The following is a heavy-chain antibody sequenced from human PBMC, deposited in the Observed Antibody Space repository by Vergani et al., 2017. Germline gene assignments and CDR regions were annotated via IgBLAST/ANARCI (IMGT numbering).Heavy chain of an antibody. J-gene: IGHJ5*02. V-gene: IGHV4-31*03. CDR2: IYYSGST. CDR3: ARGPVVRGAYYYGSGSNDXFDR. Sequence: QVQLQESGPGLVKPSQTLSLTCTVSGGSISSGGYYWSWIRQHPGKGLEWIGYIYYSGSTYYNPSLKSRVTISVDTSKNQFSLKLSSVTAADTAVYYCARGPVVRGAYYYGSGSNDXFDRWGEATLVTVSP. CDR1: GGSISSGGYY. D-gene: IGHD3-10*01.